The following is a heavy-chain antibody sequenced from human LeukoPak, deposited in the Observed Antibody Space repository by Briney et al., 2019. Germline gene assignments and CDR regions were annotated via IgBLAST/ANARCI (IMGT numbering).Heavy chain of an antibody. Sequence: GGSLRLSCAASGFTFSSYAMSWVREAPARGLEWVSSLRGNGDTFYADSVKGRFTLSRDDSRNTVYLQLNNLRVEDTAVYYCAREVPRFDYWGQGTLVTVSS. CDR3: AREVPRFDY. J-gene: IGHJ4*02. V-gene: IGHV3-23*01. CDR1: GFTFSSYA. CDR2: LRGNGDT.